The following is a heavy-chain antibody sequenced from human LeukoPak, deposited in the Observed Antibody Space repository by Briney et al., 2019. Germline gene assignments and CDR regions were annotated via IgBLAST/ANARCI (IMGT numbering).Heavy chain of an antibody. CDR2: IYSGGST. V-gene: IGHV3-53*01. J-gene: IGHJ4*02. Sequence: GGSLRLSCAASGFTVSSNYMSWVRQAPGKGLEWVSVIYSGGSTYYADSVKGRFTISRDNSKNTLYLQMNSLRAEDTAVYYCARDSTCGGDCYHFDYWGEGTLVTVSS. CDR3: ARDSTCGGDCYHFDY. D-gene: IGHD2-21*02. CDR1: GFTVSSNY.